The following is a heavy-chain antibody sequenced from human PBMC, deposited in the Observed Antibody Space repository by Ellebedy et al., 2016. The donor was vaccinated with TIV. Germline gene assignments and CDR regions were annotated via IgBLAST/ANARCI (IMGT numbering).Heavy chain of an antibody. CDR3: VRGHLALGV. J-gene: IGHJ6*02. CDR1: GFSLSDWY. V-gene: IGHV3-11*06. CDR2: ITPTGDHS. Sequence: GESLKISCAASGFSLSDWYMTWIRQAPGRGLEWISYITPTGDHSEPADSVKGRLTISRDNARNSLYLQMNSLRVEDTAVYYCVRGHLALGVWGLGTTVTVS.